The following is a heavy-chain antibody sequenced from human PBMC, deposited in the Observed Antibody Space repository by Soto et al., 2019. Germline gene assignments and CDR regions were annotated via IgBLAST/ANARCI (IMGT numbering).Heavy chain of an antibody. V-gene: IGHV4-59*12. Sequence: SETLSLTCTVSGGSISSYYWGWIRQPPGKGLEWIGYIHYSGSTNYNPSLRSRVTMSVDTPKNQFSLRLNSVIAADTAVYYCARDNVWSGFYSYFASWRQGILVTVSS. CDR2: IHYSGST. J-gene: IGHJ4*02. CDR3: ARDNVWSGFYSYFAS. CDR1: GGSISSYY. D-gene: IGHD3-3*01.